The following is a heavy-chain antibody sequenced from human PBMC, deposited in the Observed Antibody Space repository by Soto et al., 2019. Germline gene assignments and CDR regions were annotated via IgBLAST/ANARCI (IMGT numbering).Heavy chain of an antibody. D-gene: IGHD3-9*01. Sequence: PGGSLRLSCAASGFTFSSYAMSWVRQAPGKGLEWVSAISGSGGSTYYADSVKGRFTISRDNSKNTLYLQMNSLRAEDTAVYYCAKEKSVYFDWLLAYGMDVWGQGTTVTVSS. CDR2: ISGSGGST. J-gene: IGHJ6*02. CDR3: AKEKSVYFDWLLAYGMDV. CDR1: GFTFSSYA. V-gene: IGHV3-23*01.